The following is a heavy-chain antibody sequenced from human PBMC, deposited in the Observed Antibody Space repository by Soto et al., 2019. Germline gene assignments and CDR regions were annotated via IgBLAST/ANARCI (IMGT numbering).Heavy chain of an antibody. V-gene: IGHV3-30-3*01. CDR1: GFTFSSDA. CDR2: ISYDGSNK. Sequence: GGSPRLSCAASGFTFSSDAMHWFRHAPGKGLEWVAVISYDGSNKYYADSVKGRFTISRDNSKNTLYLQMNSLRAEDTAVYYCARTRGKTSITMIVVVFVYWGQGPLVTVSS. D-gene: IGHD3-22*01. CDR3: ARTRGKTSITMIVVVFVY. J-gene: IGHJ4*02.